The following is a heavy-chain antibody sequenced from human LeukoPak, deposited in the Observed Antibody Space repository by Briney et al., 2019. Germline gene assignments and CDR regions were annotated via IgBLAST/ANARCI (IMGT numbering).Heavy chain of an antibody. J-gene: IGHJ4*02. D-gene: IGHD3-22*01. CDR3: ARDVSRGDSSGYLPGN. Sequence: ASVKVSCKASGYTFTGYYMHWVRQAPGQGLEWMGWINPNSGGTNYAQKFQGRVTMTRDTSISTAYMVLSRLRSDDTAVYYCARDVSRGDSSGYLPGNWGQGTLVTVSS. CDR1: GYTFTGYY. V-gene: IGHV1-2*02. CDR2: INPNSGGT.